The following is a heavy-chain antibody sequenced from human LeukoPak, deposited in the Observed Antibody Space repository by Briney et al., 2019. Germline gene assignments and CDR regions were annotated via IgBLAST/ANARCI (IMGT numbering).Heavy chain of an antibody. CDR3: ARDAPDYGDLDY. CDR2: INPSGGST. CDR1: GYTFTSYD. J-gene: IGHJ4*02. Sequence: ASVKVSCKASGYTFTSYDMHWVRQAPGQGLEWMGIINPSGGSTSYAQKFQGRVTMTRDTSTSTVYMELSSLRSEDTAVYYCARDAPDYGDLDYWGQGTLVTVSS. D-gene: IGHD4-17*01. V-gene: IGHV1-46*03.